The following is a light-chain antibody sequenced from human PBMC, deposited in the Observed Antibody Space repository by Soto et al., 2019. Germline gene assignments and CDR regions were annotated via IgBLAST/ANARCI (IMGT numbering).Light chain of an antibody. J-gene: IGLJ1*01. CDR2: EGS. CDR3: CSYAGSSTYV. Sequence: ALNQSASVSGFPGQSITSPCLSARGDVGSYNLVSWYQQHTGKAPNLMIYEGSKRPSGVADRLSGSKSGNRASLTISGLQAGDEADYYCCSYAGSSTYVFGTGTKVTVL. CDR1: RGDVGSYNL. V-gene: IGLV2-23*01.